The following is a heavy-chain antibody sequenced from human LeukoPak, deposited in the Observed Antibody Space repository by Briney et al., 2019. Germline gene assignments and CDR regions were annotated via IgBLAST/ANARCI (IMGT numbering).Heavy chain of an antibody. CDR3: ARTNGDYRNWFDP. D-gene: IGHD4-17*01. CDR2: IDPDNGGT. J-gene: IGHJ5*02. Sequence: ASVKVSCKASGYTFTDYYIHWVRQAPGQGLEWMGWIDPDNGGTIYAQKFQGRVTMTRDTSISTVYMDLSRLTSDDTAVYFCARTNGDYRNWFDPWGQGTLVTVSS. CDR1: GYTFTDYY. V-gene: IGHV1-2*02.